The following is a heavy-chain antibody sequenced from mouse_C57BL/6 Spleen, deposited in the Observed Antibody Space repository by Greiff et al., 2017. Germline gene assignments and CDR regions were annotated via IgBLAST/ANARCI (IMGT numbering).Heavy chain of an antibody. J-gene: IGHJ3*01. CDR3: ARYDGYYVAY. CDR2: ILPGSGST. CDR1: GYTFTGYW. V-gene: IGHV1-9*01. Sequence: VKLQESGAELMKPGASVKLSCKATGYTFTGYWIEWVKQRPGHGLEWIGEILPGSGSTNYNEKFKGKATFTADTSSSTAYMQLSSLTTEDSAIYYCARYDGYYVAYWGQGTLVTVSA. D-gene: IGHD2-3*01.